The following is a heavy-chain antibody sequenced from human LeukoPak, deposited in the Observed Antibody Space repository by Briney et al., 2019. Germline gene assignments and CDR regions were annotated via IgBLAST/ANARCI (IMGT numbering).Heavy chain of an antibody. V-gene: IGHV3-53*01. CDR2: IYSGGST. D-gene: IGHD2-21*02. CDR3: ARGPWGIVGGDGAFDI. CDR1: GFTVSSNY. Sequence: GGSLRLSCAASGFTVSSNYMSWIRQAPGKGLEWVSIIYSGGSTYYADSVKGRLTISRDNSKNTLYLQMNSLRADDMAVYYCARGPWGIVGGDGAFDIWGQGTMVTVSS. J-gene: IGHJ3*02.